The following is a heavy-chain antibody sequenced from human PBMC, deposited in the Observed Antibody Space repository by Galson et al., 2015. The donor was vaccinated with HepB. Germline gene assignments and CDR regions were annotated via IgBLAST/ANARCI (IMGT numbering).Heavy chain of an antibody. V-gene: IGHV3-53*01. Sequence: ALRLPCAACGFTVSSNSMTWVRQAPGEGLEWASVIYSGGSTYYADSVKGPFTISRDESKNTLYLQMSSLRAEDTSVYYCARVKSCYDSRGHPSFDYWGQGTLVTVSS. J-gene: IGHJ4*02. D-gene: IGHD2-2*01. CDR3: ARVKSCYDSRGHPSFDY. CDR1: GFTVSSNS. CDR2: IYSGGST.